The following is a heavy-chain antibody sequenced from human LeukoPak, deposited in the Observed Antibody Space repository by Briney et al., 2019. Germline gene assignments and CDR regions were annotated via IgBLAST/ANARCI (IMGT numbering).Heavy chain of an antibody. V-gene: IGHV3-74*01. CDR3: TRAITYFYGSVTYDWFDS. Sequence: GGSLRPSCAASGFPFSSYAMHWVRQPPGKGLMWVARIKSDGSTIYADSVQGRFTISRDNAKNTVYLQMNSLRVDDTAIYYCTRAITYFYGSVTYDWFDSWGQGTRVTVSS. CDR1: GFPFSSYA. D-gene: IGHD3-10*01. J-gene: IGHJ5*01. CDR2: IKSDGST.